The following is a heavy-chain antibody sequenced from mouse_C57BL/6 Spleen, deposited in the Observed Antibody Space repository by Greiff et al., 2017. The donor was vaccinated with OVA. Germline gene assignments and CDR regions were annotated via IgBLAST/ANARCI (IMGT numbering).Heavy chain of an antibody. V-gene: IGHV5-17*01. CDR1: GFTFSDYG. J-gene: IGHJ3*01. Sequence: EVKVVESGGGLVKPGGSLKLSCAASGFTFSDYGMHWVRQAPEKGLEWVAYISSGSSTIYYADTVKGRFTISRDNAKNTLFLQMSSLRSEDTAMYYCARKEGYDYDGFAYWGQGTLVTVSA. D-gene: IGHD2-4*01. CDR2: ISSGSSTI. CDR3: ARKEGYDYDGFAY.